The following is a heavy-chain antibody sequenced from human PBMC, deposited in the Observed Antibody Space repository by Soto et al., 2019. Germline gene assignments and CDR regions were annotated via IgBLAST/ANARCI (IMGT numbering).Heavy chain of an antibody. CDR3: ARVFRDYYGSGSTGKYYFDY. V-gene: IGHV4-61*01. D-gene: IGHD3-10*01. J-gene: IGHJ4*02. CDR2: IYYSGST. CDR1: GGSVGSGSYY. Sequence: SSETLSLTCTVSGGSVGSGSYYWSWIRQPPGKGLEWIGYIYYSGSTNYNPSLKSRVTISVDTSKNQFSLKLSSVTAADTAVYYCARVFRDYYGSGSTGKYYFDYWGQGTLVTVSS.